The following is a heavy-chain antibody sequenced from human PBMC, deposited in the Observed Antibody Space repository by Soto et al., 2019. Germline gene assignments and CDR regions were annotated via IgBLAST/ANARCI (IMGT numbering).Heavy chain of an antibody. Sequence: PGESLKISCKGSGGRFTTYWIGWVRQMPGKGLEWMGIIYPGDSDTRYSPSFQGQVTISADTSISTAYLQWSSLEASDTAMYYCARLPGFRRYMDVWGQGTTVTVSS. CDR1: GGRFTTYW. V-gene: IGHV5-51*01. CDR2: IYPGDSDT. J-gene: IGHJ6*03. CDR3: ARLPGFRRYMDV.